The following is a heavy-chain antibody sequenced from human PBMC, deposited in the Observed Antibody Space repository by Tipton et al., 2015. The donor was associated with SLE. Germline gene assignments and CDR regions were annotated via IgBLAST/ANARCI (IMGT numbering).Heavy chain of an antibody. D-gene: IGHD2-8*01. CDR1: GFTFDDYA. V-gene: IGHV3-9*01. J-gene: IGHJ4*02. Sequence: SLRLSCAASGFTFDDYAMHWVRQAPGKGLEWVSGISWNRCSIGYADSVKGRFTISRDNAKNSLYLQMNSLRAEDTALYYCAKGGIVLMVYAYFDYWGQGTLVTVSS. CDR3: AKGGIVLMVYAYFDY. CDR2: ISWNRCSI.